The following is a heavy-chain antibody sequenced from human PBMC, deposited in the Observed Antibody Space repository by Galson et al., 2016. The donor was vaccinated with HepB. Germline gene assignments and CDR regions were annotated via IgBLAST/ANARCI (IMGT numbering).Heavy chain of an antibody. V-gene: IGHV5-51*01. J-gene: IGHJ4*02. CDR2: IYPGDSDT. CDR3: ARHVLHTNSWYMDS. Sequence: QSGAEVKKPGESLKISCQGSGYKFTSYWIGWVRQVPGKGLEWMGTIYPGDSDTRYSPSFQGQVTISVDKSISTAYLQWSSLKASDSAMYYCARHVLHTNSWYMDSWGRGTLVTVSS. CDR1: GYKFTSYW. D-gene: IGHD6-13*01.